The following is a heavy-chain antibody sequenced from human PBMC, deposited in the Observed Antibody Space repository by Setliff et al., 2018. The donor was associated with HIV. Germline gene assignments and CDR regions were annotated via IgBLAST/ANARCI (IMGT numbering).Heavy chain of an antibody. D-gene: IGHD6-19*01. J-gene: IGHJ4*02. V-gene: IGHV4-61*01. CDR2: IYYSGST. CDR1: GGSVIISHYY. CDR3: ARDPGYSSGWYIDY. Sequence: KPSETLSLTCTVSGGSVIISHYYWAWIRQPPGKGLEWIGYIYYSGSTNYNPSLKSRVTISVDTSKNQFSLKLSSVTAADTAVYYCARDPGYSSGWYIDYWGQGTLVTVSS.